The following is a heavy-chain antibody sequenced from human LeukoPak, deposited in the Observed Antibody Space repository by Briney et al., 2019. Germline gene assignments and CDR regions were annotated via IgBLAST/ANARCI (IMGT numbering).Heavy chain of an antibody. CDR1: GYSFTSYW. Sequence: GESLKISCQGSGYSFTSYWIGWVRQMPGKGLEWMGIIYPGDSDTRYSPSFQGQVTISADKSISTAYLQWSSLKASDTAMYYCARPSNDYYDSSGVGYWGQGTLVTVSS. CDR2: IYPGDSDT. V-gene: IGHV5-51*01. CDR3: ARPSNDYYDSSGVGY. D-gene: IGHD3-22*01. J-gene: IGHJ4*02.